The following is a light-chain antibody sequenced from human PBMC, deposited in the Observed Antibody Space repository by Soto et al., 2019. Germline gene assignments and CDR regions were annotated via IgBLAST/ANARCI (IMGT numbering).Light chain of an antibody. CDR3: CSYAGSRHYV. J-gene: IGLJ1*01. Sequence: QSALTQPASVSGSPGQSITISCTGTSSDVGSYNLVSWYQQHPGKAPKFMIYEGTKRPSGVSNRFSGSKSGNTASLAISGLQAEAEADYYCCSYAGSRHYVFGPGTKVTVL. CDR2: EGT. V-gene: IGLV2-23*01. CDR1: SSDVGSYNL.